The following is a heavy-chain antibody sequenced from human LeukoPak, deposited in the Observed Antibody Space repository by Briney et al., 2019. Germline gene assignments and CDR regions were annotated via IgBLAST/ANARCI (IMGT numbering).Heavy chain of an antibody. Sequence: PGRSLRLSCAASGFTFSSYWMNWVRQAPGKGLEWVANIRPDVDERHYVESVRGRFTISRDNAKNLLYLQMNSLRADDTAVYYCAREDGKFDYWGQGTLVTVSP. CDR1: GFTFSSYW. J-gene: IGHJ4*02. CDR2: IRPDVDER. V-gene: IGHV3-7*01. CDR3: AREDGKFDY.